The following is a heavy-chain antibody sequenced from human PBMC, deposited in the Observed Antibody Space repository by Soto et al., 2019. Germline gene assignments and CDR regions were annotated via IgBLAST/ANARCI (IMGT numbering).Heavy chain of an antibody. CDR1: GGSISSSSYY. D-gene: IGHD4-17*01. CDR3: ARPQAGVTTVTIDI. J-gene: IGHJ3*02. CDR2: IYYSGST. V-gene: IGHV4-39*01. Sequence: PSETLSLTCTVSGGSISSSSYYWGWIRQPPGKGLEWIGSIYYSGSTYYNPSLKSRVTISVDTSKNQFSLKLSSVTAADTAVYYCARPQAGVTTVTIDIWGQGTMVTVSS.